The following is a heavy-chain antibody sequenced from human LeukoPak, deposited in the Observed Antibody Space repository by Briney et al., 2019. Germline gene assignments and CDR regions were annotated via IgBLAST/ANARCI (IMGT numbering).Heavy chain of an antibody. V-gene: IGHV3-23*01. CDR3: AKGHVESDAFDI. J-gene: IGHJ3*02. Sequence: GGPLRLSCAASGFTFSNYAMSWVRQAPGKGLEWVSDISGSGGNTYYAGSVKGRFTISRDNSKNTLYLQMNSLRAEDTAIYYCAKGHVESDAFDIWGQGTMVTVSS. CDR1: GFTFSNYA. CDR2: ISGSGGNT. D-gene: IGHD1-1*01.